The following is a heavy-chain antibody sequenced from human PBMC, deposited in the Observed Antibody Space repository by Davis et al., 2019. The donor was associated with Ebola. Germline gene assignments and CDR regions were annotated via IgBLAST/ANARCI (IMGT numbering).Heavy chain of an antibody. CDR3: AKARIAALRFDP. Sequence: PGGSLRLSCAASGFTVSSNYMSWVRQAPGKGLEWVSVIYSGGSTYYADSVKGRFTISRDNSKNTLYLQMNSLRAEDTAVYYCAKARIAALRFDPWGQGTLVTVSS. CDR1: GFTVSSNY. J-gene: IGHJ5*02. V-gene: IGHV3-53*01. D-gene: IGHD6-6*01. CDR2: IYSGGST.